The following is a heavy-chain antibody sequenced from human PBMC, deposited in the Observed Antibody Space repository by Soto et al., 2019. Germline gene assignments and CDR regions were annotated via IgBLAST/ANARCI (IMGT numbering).Heavy chain of an antibody. CDR1: GFTVSTKY. CDR2: IYSGGST. J-gene: IGHJ4*02. V-gene: IGHV3-66*01. D-gene: IGHD3-16*01. Sequence: EVLLVESGGGLVQPGGSLRLSCAASGFTVSTKYMSWVRQAPGKGLEWVSVIYSGGSTFYADSVRGRFTISRDNSKNTVNLQMNSLRAEDTAVYYCARDPWAADYWGQGTLVTVSS. CDR3: ARDPWAADY.